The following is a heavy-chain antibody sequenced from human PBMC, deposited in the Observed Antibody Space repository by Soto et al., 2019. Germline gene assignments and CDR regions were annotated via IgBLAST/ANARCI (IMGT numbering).Heavy chain of an antibody. Sequence: PSETLSLTCAVSGGSLSSGGYSWSWIRQPPRTGLEWIGYIYESGSTHYNPSLSSRVTMSLDKSRNQFSLRLSSVTAADTAVYFCARNRVGRSWYVDYWGQGAQVTVS. D-gene: IGHD6-13*01. J-gene: IGHJ4*02. CDR1: GGSLSSGGYS. CDR3: ARNRVGRSWYVDY. V-gene: IGHV4-30-2*01. CDR2: IYESGST.